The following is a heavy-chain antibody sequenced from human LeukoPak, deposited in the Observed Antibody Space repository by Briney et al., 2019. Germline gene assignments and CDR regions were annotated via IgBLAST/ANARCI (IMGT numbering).Heavy chain of an antibody. CDR2: ISGSGGTA. CDR3: ARESTSSGYYYAPDY. Sequence: GGSLRLSCAASGFPFSSYAMSWVRQAPGKGLEWVSVISGSGGTAYNADSLKGRFTISRDNSKNTLYLQMSSLRAEDTAIYYCARESTSSGYYYAPDYWGQGTLVTASS. CDR1: GFPFSSYA. D-gene: IGHD3-22*01. J-gene: IGHJ4*02. V-gene: IGHV3-23*01.